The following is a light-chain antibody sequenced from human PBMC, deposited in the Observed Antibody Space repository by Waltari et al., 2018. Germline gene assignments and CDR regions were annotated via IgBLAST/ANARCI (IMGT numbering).Light chain of an antibody. CDR2: DVT. CDR3: CSYAGTWV. Sequence: QSALTQPRSVSRSPGQSVTISCTGTGSDVGDSNYVAWYQQHPGEAPKLVIYDVTKRRSVVPARFSGSTSGNSASLTVSVLQSEDEADYYCCSYAGTWVFGGGTKLTVL. CDR1: GSDVGDSNY. J-gene: IGLJ3*02. V-gene: IGLV2-11*01.